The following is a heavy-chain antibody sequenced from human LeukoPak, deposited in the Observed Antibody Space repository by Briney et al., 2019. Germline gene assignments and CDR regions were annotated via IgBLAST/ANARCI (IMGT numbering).Heavy chain of an antibody. J-gene: IGHJ4*02. CDR3: ARAQSGFWSGYCFDY. V-gene: IGHV3-7*01. CDR1: GFTFSTSW. Sequence: PGGSLRLSCAASGFTFSTSWMTWVRQAPGKGLEWVANIKQDGSEKYYVDSVKGRFAVSRDNAKNSLYLQMNSPRAEDTAVYYCARAQSGFWSGYCFDYWGQGTLVTVSS. CDR2: IKQDGSEK. D-gene: IGHD3-3*01.